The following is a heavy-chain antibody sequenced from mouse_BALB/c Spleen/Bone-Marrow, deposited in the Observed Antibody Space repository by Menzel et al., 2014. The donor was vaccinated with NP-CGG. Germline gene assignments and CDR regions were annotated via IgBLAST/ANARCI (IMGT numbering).Heavy chain of an antibody. Sequence: QVQLKQSGAELVKPGASVKLSCKASGYTFTSYWMYWVKLRPGQGFEWIGEINPSNGDTNYNEKFKRKATLTVDKSSSTAYMQLSSLTSEDSAVYYCTNYGYDWGQGTTLTVSS. J-gene: IGHJ2*01. CDR1: GYTFTSYW. V-gene: IGHV1S16*01. D-gene: IGHD1-2*01. CDR2: INPSNGDT. CDR3: TNYGYD.